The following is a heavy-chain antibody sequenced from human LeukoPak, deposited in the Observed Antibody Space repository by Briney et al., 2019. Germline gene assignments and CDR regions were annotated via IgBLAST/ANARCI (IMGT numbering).Heavy chain of an antibody. CDR2: IYHSGST. J-gene: IGHJ4*02. Sequence: PSQTLSLTCAVSGGSISSGGHSWSWIRQPPGKGLEWIGYIYHSGSTYYNPSLKSRVTISVDTSKNQFSLKLSSVTAADTAVYYCARADRGGSYSLDYWGQGTLVTVSS. CDR3: ARADRGGSYSLDY. CDR1: GGSISSGGHS. V-gene: IGHV4-30-2*01. D-gene: IGHD1-26*01.